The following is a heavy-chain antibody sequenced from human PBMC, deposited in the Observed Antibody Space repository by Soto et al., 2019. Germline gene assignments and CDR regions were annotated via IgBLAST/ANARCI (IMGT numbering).Heavy chain of an antibody. D-gene: IGHD3-10*01. J-gene: IGHJ6*02. Sequence: QITLKESGPPLVRPTETLTLTCSFSGFSFSTTGMGVGWVRQPPGEALEWLALLYWADDKRYSPSLKSRLTITADTSKNQVVLIMTSMDVVDTATYYCVHRHYYGSGRPDVDVWGQGITVTVSS. V-gene: IGHV2-5*02. CDR1: GFSFSTTGMG. CDR2: LYWADDK. CDR3: VHRHYYGSGRPDVDV.